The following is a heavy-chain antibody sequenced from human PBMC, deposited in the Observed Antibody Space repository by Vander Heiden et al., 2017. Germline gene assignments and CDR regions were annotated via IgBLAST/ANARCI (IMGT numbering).Heavy chain of an antibody. CDR1: GYSITSGYY. Sequence: QVQLQESGPGLVKPSATLSLTSPVSGYSITSGYYWGWIRQAPGKGLEWIGSIYHSGSTYYNPSLKSRVTISVDTSKNQFSLKLSSVTAADTAVYYCARDRWFGELLVNDYWGQGTLVTVSS. D-gene: IGHD3-10*01. J-gene: IGHJ4*02. CDR3: ARDRWFGELLVNDY. V-gene: IGHV4-38-2*02. CDR2: IYHSGST.